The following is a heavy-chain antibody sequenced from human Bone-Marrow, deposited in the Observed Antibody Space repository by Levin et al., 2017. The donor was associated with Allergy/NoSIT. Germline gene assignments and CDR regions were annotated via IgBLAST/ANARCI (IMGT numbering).Heavy chain of an antibody. CDR2: ISNYNNNT. D-gene: IGHD4-11*01. J-gene: IGHJ4*02. V-gene: IGHV1-18*01. Sequence: KPGESLKISCKAFGYDFASYGITWVRQAPGQGLEWLGWISNYNNNTNYAQKFQGRVIMTTETSTTTAYMELRNLRYDDTAFYFCVGAGFRTGTTGGAYWGQGTLVTVSS. CDR3: VGAGFRTGTTGGAY. CDR1: GYDFASYG.